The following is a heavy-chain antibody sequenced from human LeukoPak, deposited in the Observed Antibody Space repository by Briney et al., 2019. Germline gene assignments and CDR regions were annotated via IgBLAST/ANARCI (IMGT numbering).Heavy chain of an antibody. CDR1: GYTFTSYG. D-gene: IGHD6-19*01. V-gene: IGHV1-18*01. J-gene: IGHJ4*02. Sequence: GASVKVSCKASGYTFTSYGISWVRQAPGQGLEWMGWISAYNGNTNYAQKLQGRVTMTTDTSTSTAYMELRSLRSDDTAVYYCARFYGGIAVAGYFDYWGQGTLVTVSS. CDR2: ISAYNGNT. CDR3: ARFYGGIAVAGYFDY.